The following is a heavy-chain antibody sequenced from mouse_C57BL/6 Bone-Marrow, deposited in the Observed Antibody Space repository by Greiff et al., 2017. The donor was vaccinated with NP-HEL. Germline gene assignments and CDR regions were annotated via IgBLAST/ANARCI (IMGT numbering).Heavy chain of an antibody. CDR3: ARDGGY. J-gene: IGHJ2*01. CDR1: GFTFSDYY. Sequence: EVKLVESEGGLVQPGRSMKLSCTASGFTFSDYYMAWVRQVPEKGLEWVANINYDGSSTYYLDSLKSRFIISRDNAKNILYLQMSSLKSEDTATYYCARDGGYWGQGTTLTVSS. CDR2: INYDGSST. V-gene: IGHV5-16*01.